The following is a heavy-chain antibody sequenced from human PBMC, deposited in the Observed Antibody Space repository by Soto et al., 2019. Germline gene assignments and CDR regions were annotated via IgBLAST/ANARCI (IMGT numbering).Heavy chain of an antibody. V-gene: IGHV3-15*01. J-gene: IGHJ1*01. D-gene: IGHD2-15*01. CDR2: IKSKTDGGTT. Sequence: PGGSLRLSCAASGFTFGNAWMSWVRQAPGKGLEWVGRIKSKTDGGTTDYAAPVKGRFTISRDDSKNTLYLQMNSLKTEDTAVYYCTTDFLYCSGGSCPSAEYFQHWGQGTLVTVSS. CDR3: TTDFLYCSGGSCPSAEYFQH. CDR1: GFTFGNAW.